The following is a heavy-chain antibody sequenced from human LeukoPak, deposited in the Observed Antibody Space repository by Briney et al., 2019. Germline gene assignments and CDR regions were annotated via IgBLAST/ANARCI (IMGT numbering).Heavy chain of an antibody. CDR2: IYSGGST. D-gene: IGHD6-19*01. V-gene: IGHV3-53*01. Sequence: PGGSLRLSCAASGFTVSSNYMSWVRQAPGKGLEWVSVIYSGGSTYYADSVKGRFTISRDNSKNTLYLQMNSLRAEDTAVYYCAKDLGGYSSGWYLNFDYWGQGTLVTVSS. CDR3: AKDLGGYSSGWYLNFDY. CDR1: GFTVSSNY. J-gene: IGHJ4*02.